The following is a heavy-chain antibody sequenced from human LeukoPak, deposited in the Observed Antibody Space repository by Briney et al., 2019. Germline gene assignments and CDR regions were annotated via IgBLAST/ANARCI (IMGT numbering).Heavy chain of an antibody. Sequence: ASVMVSCKASGYTFTSYGISWVRQAPGQGLERMGWISAYNGNTNYAQKLQGRVTMTTDTSTSTAYMELRSLRSDDTAVYYCARDTQIVYNGMDVWGQGTTVTVSS. CDR2: ISAYNGNT. V-gene: IGHV1-18*01. J-gene: IGHJ6*02. CDR1: GYTFTSYG. D-gene: IGHD3-22*01. CDR3: ARDTQIVYNGMDV.